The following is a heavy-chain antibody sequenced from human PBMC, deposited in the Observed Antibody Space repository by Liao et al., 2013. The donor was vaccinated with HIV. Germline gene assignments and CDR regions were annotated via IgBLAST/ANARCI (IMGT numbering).Heavy chain of an antibody. CDR3: ARGDLRGWNYAPDWFDP. CDR1: GGSISSSSYY. D-gene: IGHD1-7*01. J-gene: IGHJ5*02. Sequence: QLQLQESGPGLVKPSETLSLTCTVSGGSISSSSYYWGWIRQPPGKGLEWIGSIYYSGSTYYNPSLKSRVTISVDTSKNQFSLKLSSVTAADTAVYYCARGDLRGWNYAPDWFDPWGQGTLVTVSS. V-gene: IGHV4-39*07. CDR2: IYYSGST.